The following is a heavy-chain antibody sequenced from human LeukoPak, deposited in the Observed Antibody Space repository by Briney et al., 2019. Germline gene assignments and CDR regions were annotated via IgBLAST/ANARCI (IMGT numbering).Heavy chain of an antibody. Sequence: PSETLSLTCTVSGGSISSSSYYWGWIRQPPGKGLEWIGSIYYSGSTYYNPSLKSRVTISVDTSKNQFSLKLSSVTAADTAVYYCARDLKQGYFQHWGQGTLVTVSS. CDR2: IYYSGST. CDR1: GGSISSSSYY. J-gene: IGHJ1*01. CDR3: ARDLKQGYFQH. V-gene: IGHV4-39*07. D-gene: IGHD6-13*01.